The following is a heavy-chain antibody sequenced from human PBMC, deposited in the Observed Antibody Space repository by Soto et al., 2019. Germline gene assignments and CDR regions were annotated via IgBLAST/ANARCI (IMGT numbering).Heavy chain of an antibody. CDR1: GASISTRGFT. V-gene: IGHV4-30-2*01. CDR2: IYPSGAT. J-gene: IGHJ6*03. CDR3: ARAVFSSILYIDL. D-gene: IGHD3-10*01. Sequence: SETLSLTCAISGASISTRGFTWSWIRQPPGKGLEWIGYIYPSGATYYNPSLKSRVTISLETSKNRFSLNVNSATAADTAVYYCARAVFSSILYIDLWGQGTTVTVSS.